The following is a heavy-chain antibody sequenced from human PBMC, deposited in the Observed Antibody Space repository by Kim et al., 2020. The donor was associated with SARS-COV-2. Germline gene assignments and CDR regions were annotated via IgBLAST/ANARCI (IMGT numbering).Heavy chain of an antibody. CDR2: INPVDGSA. J-gene: IGHJ6*02. CDR3: ARALASGVDV. Sequence: ASVKVSCKASGYTFITDFIHWVRQAPGQGLEWMGVINPVDGSATYAQNFQDRVTLNRDTSTSTVYMDLSSLRSEDTAVDYCARALASGVDVWGQGTSVIVSS. CDR1: GYTFITDF. V-gene: IGHV1-46*01.